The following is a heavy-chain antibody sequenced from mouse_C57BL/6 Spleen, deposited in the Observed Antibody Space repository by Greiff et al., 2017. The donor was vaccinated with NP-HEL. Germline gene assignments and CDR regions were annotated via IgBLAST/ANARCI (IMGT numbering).Heavy chain of an antibody. J-gene: IGHJ3*01. V-gene: IGHV5-12*01. CDR2: ISNGGGST. D-gene: IGHD4-1*01. CDR3: ARGLGRGRAWFAY. CDR1: GFTFSDYY. Sequence: EVKLVESGGGLVQPGGSLKLSCAASGFTFSDYYMYWVRQTPEKRLEWVAYISNGGGSTYYPDTVKGRFTISRDNAKNTLYLQMSRLKSEDTAMYYCARGLGRGRAWFAYWGQGTLVTVSA.